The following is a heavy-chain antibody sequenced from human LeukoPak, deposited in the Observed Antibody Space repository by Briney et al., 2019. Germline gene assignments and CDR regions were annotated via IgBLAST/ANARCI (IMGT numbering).Heavy chain of an antibody. V-gene: IGHV1-69*13. CDR2: IIPTFGTA. CDR1: GGTFSSYA. J-gene: IGHJ6*02. CDR3: ARGGGYYYGMDV. Sequence: SVKVSCKASGGTFSSYAISWVRQAPGQGLEWMGGIIPTFGTANYAQKFQGRVTITADESTSTAYMELSSLRSEDTAVYYCARGGGYYYGMDVWGQGTTVTVSS. D-gene: IGHD2-15*01.